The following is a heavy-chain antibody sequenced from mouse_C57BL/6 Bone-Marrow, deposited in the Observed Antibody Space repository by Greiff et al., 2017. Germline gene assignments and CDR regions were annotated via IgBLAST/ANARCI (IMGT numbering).Heavy chain of an antibody. V-gene: IGHV5-4*01. J-gene: IGHJ2*01. CDR1: GFPFSSYA. Sequence: EVKLMESGGGLVKPGGSLKLSCAASGFPFSSYAMSWVRQTPEKRLEWVATISDGGSYTYYPDNVKGRFTISRDNAKNNLYLQMSHLKSEDTAMYYCAREAYGYDDFDYWGQGTTLTVSS. CDR2: ISDGGSYT. D-gene: IGHD2-2*01. CDR3: AREAYGYDDFDY.